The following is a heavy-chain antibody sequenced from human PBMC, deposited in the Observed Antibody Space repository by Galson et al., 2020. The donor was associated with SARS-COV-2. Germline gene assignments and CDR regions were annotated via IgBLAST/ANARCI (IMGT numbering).Heavy chain of an antibody. V-gene: IGHV4-59*01. CDR3: ARTRYLEAGYYMDV. CDR2: MFSNGGT. CDR1: GGSISGSY. J-gene: IGHJ6*03. Sequence: SETLSITCTVSGGSISGSYWSWIRQPPGKALEWIGYMFSNGGTNYNPSLKSRVTISGDMSKKQFSLILTSVTAADTAVYYCARTRYLEAGYYMDVWGKGTTFIVSS. D-gene: IGHD3-3*01.